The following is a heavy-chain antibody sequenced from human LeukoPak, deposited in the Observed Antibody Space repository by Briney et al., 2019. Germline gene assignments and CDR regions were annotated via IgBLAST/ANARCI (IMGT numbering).Heavy chain of an antibody. J-gene: IGHJ4*02. Sequence: GASVTVSYKASGYTFTSYDINWVGQATGQGLEGMGWMSPDSGYTGYAQTFQGRVTLTRNTSVSTAFMELSGLRSEDTAVYYCEIYTGYDSFWGQGTLVTVSS. D-gene: IGHD5-12*01. CDR1: GYTFTSYD. V-gene: IGHV1-8*01. CDR3: EIYTGYDSF. CDR2: MSPDSGYT.